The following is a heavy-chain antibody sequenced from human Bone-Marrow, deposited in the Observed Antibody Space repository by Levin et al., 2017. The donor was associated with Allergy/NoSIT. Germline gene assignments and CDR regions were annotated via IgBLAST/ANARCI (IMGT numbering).Heavy chain of an antibody. CDR2: ISFDGNDK. V-gene: IGHV3-30*18. D-gene: IGHD6-19*01. CDR1: GFIFSNYA. J-gene: IGHJ6*03. Sequence: GGSLRLSCVASGFIFSNYAMHWVRQAPGKGLEWVARISFDGNDKYYVQSVKGRFTISRDNSKNTTYLQMSGFNTEDTAVYYCVKGAKFSSGSNYFYYYMDVWGKGTTV. CDR3: VKGAKFSSGSNYFYYYMDV.